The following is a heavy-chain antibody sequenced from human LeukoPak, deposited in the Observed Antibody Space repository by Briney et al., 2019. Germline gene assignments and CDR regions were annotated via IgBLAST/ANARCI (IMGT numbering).Heavy chain of an antibody. J-gene: IGHJ2*01. D-gene: IGHD3-22*01. CDR3: ARLREEYYYDSSGYSFYFDL. CDR1: GGSISSYY. CDR2: INHSGST. V-gene: IGHV4-34*01. Sequence: SETLSLTCTVSGGSISSYYWSWIRQPPGKGLEWIGEINHSGSTNYNPSLKSRVTISVDTSKNQFSLKLSSVTAADTAVYYCARLREEYYYDSSGYSFYFDLWGRGTLVTVSS.